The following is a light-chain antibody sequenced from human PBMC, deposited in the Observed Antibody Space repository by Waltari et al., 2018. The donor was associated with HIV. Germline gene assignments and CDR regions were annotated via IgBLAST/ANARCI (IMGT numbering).Light chain of an antibody. V-gene: IGLV1-47*01. J-gene: IGLJ3*02. CDR3: ASWDDSLGGRWV. Sequence: QSVLTQPPSTSGTPGQTVTISCSGTRSDIGTNYVYWYQQFPGTAPKLLIYRNIQRPSGVPARFSGSKSCTSASLAISGLRSEDEAHYHCASWDDSLGGRWVFGGGTKLTVL. CDR2: RNI. CDR1: RSDIGTNY.